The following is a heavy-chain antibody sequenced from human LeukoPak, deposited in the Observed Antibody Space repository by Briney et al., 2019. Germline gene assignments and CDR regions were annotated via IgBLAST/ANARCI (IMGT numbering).Heavy chain of an antibody. V-gene: IGHV5-51*07. D-gene: IGHD4-23*01. Sequence: KRGSSLKISCKGSGSSFTSYFIGGVHQTAGKGQGWGGIIYLGDSDTRYKPSFQGQATISADKSISTAYLQWSSLKASDTAMYYCAYSLDYGGPGPFDYWGQGTLVTVSS. CDR3: AYSLDYGGPGPFDY. CDR2: IYLGDSDT. J-gene: IGHJ4*02. CDR1: GSSFTSYF.